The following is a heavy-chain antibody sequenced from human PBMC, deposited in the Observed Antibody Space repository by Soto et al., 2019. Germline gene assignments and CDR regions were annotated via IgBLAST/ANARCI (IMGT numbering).Heavy chain of an antibody. Sequence: GGSLRLSCAASEFPFSSYAMHWVRQAPGRGLEWVALISFDGKNDHYADSVKGRFTIARDNSRNMVYLAMNGLRPDDTATYFCARPIPRWSYHYGMDVCGHGTTVTVSS. CDR2: ISFDGKND. D-gene: IGHD2-15*01. V-gene: IGHV3-30*04. CDR1: EFPFSSYA. CDR3: ARPIPRWSYHYGMDV. J-gene: IGHJ6*02.